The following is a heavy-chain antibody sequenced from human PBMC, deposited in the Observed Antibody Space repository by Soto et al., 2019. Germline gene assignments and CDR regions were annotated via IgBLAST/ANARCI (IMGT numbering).Heavy chain of an antibody. Sequence: PSETLSLTCTVSGGSISSSSYYWGWLRQPPGKGLVWIGSIYYIASSYDTPSLKSRVTISVDTSKTQFSLNLSSVTAVDAAVYYCARHLFHLPSRSYYLRNWFDLWGQGTLVTVSS. J-gene: IGHJ5*02. D-gene: IGHD3-10*01. CDR3: ARHLFHLPSRSYYLRNWFDL. CDR1: GGSISSSSYY. CDR2: IYYIASS. V-gene: IGHV4-39*01.